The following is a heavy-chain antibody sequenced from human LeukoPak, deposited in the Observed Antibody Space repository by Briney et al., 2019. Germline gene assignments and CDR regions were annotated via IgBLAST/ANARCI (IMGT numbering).Heavy chain of an antibody. CDR3: AIGHGATSPEYFLH. V-gene: IGHV1-69*13. D-gene: IGHD4-23*01. CDR2: ISPIFGTT. J-gene: IGHJ1*01. Sequence: SVKVSCKAPGGTFSIYVVSWVRQAPGQGLEWMGGISPIFGTTNFAQKFQGRVTIAADGSTTTAYMELSSLTSEDAAFYYCAIGHGATSPEYFLHWAQGTLVTVSS. CDR1: GGTFSIYV.